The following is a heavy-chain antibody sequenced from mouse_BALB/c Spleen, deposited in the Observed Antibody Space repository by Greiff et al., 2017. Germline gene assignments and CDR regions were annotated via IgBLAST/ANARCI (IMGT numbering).Heavy chain of an antibody. V-gene: IGHV1-7*01. J-gene: IGHJ2*01. CDR1: GYTFTSYW. Sequence: QVQLKESGAELAKPGASVKMSCKASGYTFTSYWMHWVKQRPGQGLEWIGYINPSTGYTEYNQKFKDKATLTADKSSSTAYMQLSSLTSEDSAVYYCARTSHYYGSSSDYWGQGTTLTVSS. CDR2: INPSTGYT. D-gene: IGHD1-1*01. CDR3: ARTSHYYGSSSDY.